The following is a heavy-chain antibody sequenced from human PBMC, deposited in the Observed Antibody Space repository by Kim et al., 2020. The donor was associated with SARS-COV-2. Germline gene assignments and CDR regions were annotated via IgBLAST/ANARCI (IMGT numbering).Heavy chain of an antibody. CDR3: SSRTSDYYSSIRYYTLDV. CDR1: DGYFTGYS. J-gene: IGHJ6*02. V-gene: IGHV4-34*01. D-gene: IGHD2-21*02. CDR2: IKHTRST. Sequence: SETLSLTCAVYDGYFTGYSWNWIRQTPGKGLEWIGEIKHTRSTNYTPSLESRVTISHDMSKKQLSLNLTSVTPADTAVYYCSSRTSDYYSSIRYYTLDVWGQGTTVTVSS.